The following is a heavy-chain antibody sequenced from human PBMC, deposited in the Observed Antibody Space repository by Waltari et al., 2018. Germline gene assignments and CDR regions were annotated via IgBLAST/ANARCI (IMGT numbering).Heavy chain of an antibody. Sequence: VQLVQSGPELKKPGESLKISCETFGYSFSTYWIAWWRQMPGKGLEWMVGISPIFGTANYAQKFQGRVTITADESTSTAYMELSSLRSEDTAVYYCARLSSSWYFQHWGQGTLVTVSS. CDR3: ARLSSSWYFQH. J-gene: IGHJ1*01. V-gene: IGHV1-69*01. CDR1: GYSFSTYW. D-gene: IGHD6-13*01. CDR2: ISPIFGTA.